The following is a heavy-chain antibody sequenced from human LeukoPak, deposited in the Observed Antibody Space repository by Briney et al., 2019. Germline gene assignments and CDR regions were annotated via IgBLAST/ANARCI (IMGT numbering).Heavy chain of an antibody. CDR1: GGSISSYY. CDR2: INTSGST. D-gene: IGHD5-12*01. J-gene: IGHJ4*02. V-gene: IGHV4-4*07. CDR3: ARNRGGPSIVATIIGGFDY. Sequence: SETLSLTCSVSGGSISSYYWSWIRQPAGKGLEWIGHINTSGSTNYNPSLKSRVTMSVDTSKNQFSLKLSSVTAADTAVYYCARNRGGPSIVATIIGGFDYWGQGTLVTVSS.